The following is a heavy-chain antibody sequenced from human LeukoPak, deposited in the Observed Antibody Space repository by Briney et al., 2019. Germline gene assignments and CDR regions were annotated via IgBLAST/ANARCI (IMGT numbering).Heavy chain of an antibody. Sequence: ASVKVSCKASGYTFSSYGINWVRQATGQGLEWMGWMNPNSGNTGYAQKFQGRVTMTRNTSISTAYMELSSLRSEDTAVYYCARGRSRARGSSWYSIEVRWFDPWGQGTLVTVSS. J-gene: IGHJ5*02. CDR1: GYTFSSYG. V-gene: IGHV1-8*02. CDR2: MNPNSGNT. CDR3: ARGRSRARGSSWYSIEVRWFDP. D-gene: IGHD6-13*01.